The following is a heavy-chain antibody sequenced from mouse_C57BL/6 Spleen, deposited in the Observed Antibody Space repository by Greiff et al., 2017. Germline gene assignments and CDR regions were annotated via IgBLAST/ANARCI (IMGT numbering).Heavy chain of an antibody. D-gene: IGHD1-1*01. J-gene: IGHJ2*01. CDR3: TKSPYYGSSHYFDY. CDR1: GYTFTSYW. V-gene: IGHV1-5*01. CDR2: IYPGNSDT. Sequence: VQLKESGTVLARPGASVKMSCKTSGYTFTSYWMHWVKQRPGQGLEWIGAIYPGNSDTSYNQKFKGKAKLTAVTSASTAYMELSSLTNENSAVYYCTKSPYYGSSHYFDYWGQGTTLTVSS.